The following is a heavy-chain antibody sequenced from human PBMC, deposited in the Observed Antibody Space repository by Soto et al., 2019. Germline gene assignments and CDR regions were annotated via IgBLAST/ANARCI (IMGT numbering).Heavy chain of an antibody. D-gene: IGHD2-2*01. CDR2: IIPIFGTA. CDR3: AREAVPAAGWFDP. Sequence: ASVKVSCKASGGTFSSYAISWVRQAPGQGLEWMGGIIPIFGTANYAQKFQGRVTITADESTSTAYMELSSLGSEDTAVYYCAREAVPAAGWFDPWGQGTLVTVSS. J-gene: IGHJ5*02. V-gene: IGHV1-69*13. CDR1: GGTFSSYA.